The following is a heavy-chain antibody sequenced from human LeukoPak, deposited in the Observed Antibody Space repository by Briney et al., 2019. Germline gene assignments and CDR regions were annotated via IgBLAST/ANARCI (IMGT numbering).Heavy chain of an antibody. D-gene: IGHD3-16*01. CDR2: ISGSGGST. CDR1: GFTFSSYA. CDR3: AKETPYDYVWGSYDY. J-gene: IGHJ4*02. Sequence: PGGSLRLSCAASGFTFSSYAMSWVRQAPGKGLEWVSAISGSGGSTYYADSVKGRFTIFRDNSKNTLYLQMNSLRAEGTAVYYCAKETPYDYVWGSYDYWGQGTLVTVSS. V-gene: IGHV3-23*01.